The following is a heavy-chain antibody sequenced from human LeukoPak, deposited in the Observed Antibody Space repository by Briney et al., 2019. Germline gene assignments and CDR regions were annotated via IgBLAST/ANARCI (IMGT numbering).Heavy chain of an antibody. Sequence: PSETLSLTCTVSGGSISSYYWSWIRQPPGKGLEWIGYIYYSGRTNYNPSLKSRVTISVDTSKNQFSLKLSSVTAADTAVYYCARVREGSSWATFDYWGQGTLVTVSS. V-gene: IGHV4-59*01. J-gene: IGHJ4*02. D-gene: IGHD6-13*01. CDR1: GGSISSYY. CDR3: ARVREGSSWATFDY. CDR2: IYYSGRT.